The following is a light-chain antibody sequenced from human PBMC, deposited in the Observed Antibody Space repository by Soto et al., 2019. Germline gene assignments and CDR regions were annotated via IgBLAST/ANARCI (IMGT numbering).Light chain of an antibody. CDR3: KQYAGTPPVA. CDR1: QSVSNNY. J-gene: IGKJ5*01. CDR2: GAS. V-gene: IGKV3-20*01. Sequence: LPQSADTLTLWAGARATLSFRASQSVSNNYLAWYQQKPGQAPRLLIYGASNRATGIPDRFSGSGSGTGYTITISRLEIHDYAVYYCKQYAGTPPVAFGQGTRLEIK.